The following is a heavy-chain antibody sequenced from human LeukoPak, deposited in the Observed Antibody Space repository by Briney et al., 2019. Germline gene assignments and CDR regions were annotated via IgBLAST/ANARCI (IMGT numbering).Heavy chain of an antibody. D-gene: IGHD6-13*01. CDR1: GGTFSSYA. J-gene: IGHJ5*02. Sequence: GASVKVSCKASGGTFSSYAISWVRQAPGQGLEWKGRIIPILGIANYAQKFQGRVTITADKSTSTAYMELSSLRSEDTAVYYCARDRGGIAAAGTRFDPWGQGTLVTVSS. CDR2: IIPILGIA. CDR3: ARDRGGIAAAGTRFDP. V-gene: IGHV1-69*04.